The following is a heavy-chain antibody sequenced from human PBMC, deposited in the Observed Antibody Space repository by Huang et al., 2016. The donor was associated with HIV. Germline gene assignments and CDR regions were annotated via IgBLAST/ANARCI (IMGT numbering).Heavy chain of an antibody. J-gene: IGHJ3*01. CDR1: GYTFNNYD. CDR2: MNPKSGNV. Sequence: QIQLAQSGAEVKKPGASVKVSCKASGYTFNNYDINWVRQASGQGLEWMGWMNPKSGNVGYTKKCQGRVAILRNSSINTSYLEVTSLTSEDTAVYYCARGFGINYNHEAFDVWGQGTMVTVSS. V-gene: IGHV1-8*01. CDR3: ARGFGINYNHEAFDV. D-gene: IGHD3-10*01.